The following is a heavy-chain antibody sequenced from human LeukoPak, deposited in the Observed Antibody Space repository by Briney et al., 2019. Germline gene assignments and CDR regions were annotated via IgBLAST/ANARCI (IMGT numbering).Heavy chain of an antibody. J-gene: IGHJ6*03. V-gene: IGHV1-46*01. Sequence: ASVKVSCKASGYTFTSYYMHWVRQAPGQGLEWMGIINPSGGSTSYAQKFQGRVTMTRDTSISTAYMELSRLRSDDTAVYYCASSTVTTPDPYYYYYYYMDVWGKGTTVTVSS. D-gene: IGHD4-17*01. CDR3: ASSTVTTPDPYYYYYYYMDV. CDR1: GYTFTSYY. CDR2: INPSGGST.